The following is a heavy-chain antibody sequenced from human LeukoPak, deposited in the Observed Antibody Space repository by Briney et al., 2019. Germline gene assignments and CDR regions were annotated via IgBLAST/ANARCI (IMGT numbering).Heavy chain of an antibody. CDR1: GFTFTSSA. V-gene: IGHV1-58*02. Sequence: GTSVKVSCKASGFTFTSSAMQWVRQARGQRLEWIGWIVVGSGNTNYAQKFQERVTITRDMSTSTAYMELSSLRSEDTAVYYCAADITRYGAELWAFGIWGQGTMVTVSS. CDR2: IVVGSGNT. J-gene: IGHJ3*02. CDR3: AADITRYGAELWAFGI. D-gene: IGHD4-17*01.